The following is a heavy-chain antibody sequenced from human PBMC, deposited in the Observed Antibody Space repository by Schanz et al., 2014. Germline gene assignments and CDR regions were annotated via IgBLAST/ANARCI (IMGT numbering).Heavy chain of an antibody. CDR1: GLPLNGTA. CDR2: IYSGGST. D-gene: IGHD4-17*01. CDR3: AKDPHRDYGGKPQTFDI. V-gene: IGHV3-66*01. Sequence: EVQLVESGGGWVQPGGSGGPPFEGSGLPLNGTARHGVRQAPGKGLEWVAVIYSGGSTFYTDSVKGRFTISRDNSKNTLYLQMSSLRAEDTALYYCAKDPHRDYGGKPQTFDIWGQGTMVTVSS. J-gene: IGHJ3*02.